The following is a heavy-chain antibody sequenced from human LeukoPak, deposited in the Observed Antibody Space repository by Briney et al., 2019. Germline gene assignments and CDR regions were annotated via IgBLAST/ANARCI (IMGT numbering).Heavy chain of an antibody. J-gene: IGHJ4*02. D-gene: IGHD2-15*01. CDR3: ATLGDIVVVVAAYFDY. CDR2: IKQDGSEK. V-gene: IGHV3-7*01. CDR1: GFTFSGYY. Sequence: GGSLRLSCAASGFTFSGYYMSWVRQAPGKGLEWVANIKQDGSEKYYVDSVKGRFTISRDNAKNSLYLQMNSLRAEDTAVYYCATLGDIVVVVAAYFDYWGQGTLVTVSS.